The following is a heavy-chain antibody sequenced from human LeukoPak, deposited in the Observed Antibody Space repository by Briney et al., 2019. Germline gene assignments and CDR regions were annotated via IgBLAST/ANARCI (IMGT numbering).Heavy chain of an antibody. V-gene: IGHV1-69*01. Sequence: SVKVSCKASGGTFSSYAISWVRQAPGQGLEWMGGIIPIFGAANYAQKFQGRVTITADESTSTAYMELSSLRSEDTAVYYCARVFCSSTSCSDAFDIWGQGTMVTVSS. CDR3: ARVFCSSTSCSDAFDI. D-gene: IGHD2-2*01. CDR1: GGTFSSYA. J-gene: IGHJ3*02. CDR2: IIPIFGAA.